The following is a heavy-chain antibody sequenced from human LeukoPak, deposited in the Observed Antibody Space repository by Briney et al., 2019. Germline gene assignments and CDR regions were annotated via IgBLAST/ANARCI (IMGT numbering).Heavy chain of an antibody. D-gene: IGHD2-8*01. CDR1: GGSISGSNW. J-gene: IGHJ6*03. Sequence: SGTLSLTCAVSGGSISGSNWWSWVRQPPGKGLEWIGEIYHSGSTNYNPSLKSRVTISVDKSKNQFSLKLSSVTAADTAVYYCARDMGVDYYYMDVWGKGTTVTVSS. CDR3: ARDMGVDYYYMDV. V-gene: IGHV4-4*02. CDR2: IYHSGST.